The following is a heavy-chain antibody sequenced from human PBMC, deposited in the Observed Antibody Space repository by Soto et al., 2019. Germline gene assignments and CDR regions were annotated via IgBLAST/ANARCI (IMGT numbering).Heavy chain of an antibody. CDR1: WDSVSTNSAT. CDR3: ARLIGNSWLYS. J-gene: IGHJ5*01. V-gene: IGHV6-1*01. CDR2: TYYRSNWYT. Sequence: SQTFSLTCAISWDSVSTNSATWDWIRQSPSRGLEWLGRTYYRSNWYTDYAVSVKGRITISPDTSNNQLSLQLNSVTPDDTAVYYCARLIGNSWLYSWGQGTLVTVSS. D-gene: IGHD2-8*01.